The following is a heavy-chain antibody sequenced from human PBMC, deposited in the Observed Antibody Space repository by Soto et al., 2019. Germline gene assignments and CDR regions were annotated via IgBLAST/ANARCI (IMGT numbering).Heavy chain of an antibody. CDR3: AKDVIDYDFWSGYDLLRLDP. Sequence: EVQLLESGGGLVQPGGSLRLSCAASGFTFSSYAMSWVRQAPGKGLAWVSAISGSGGSTYYADSVKGRFTISRDNSKNTLYLQMNSLRAEDTAVYYCAKDVIDYDFWSGYDLLRLDPWGQGTLVTVSS. J-gene: IGHJ5*02. D-gene: IGHD3-3*01. V-gene: IGHV3-23*01. CDR1: GFTFSSYA. CDR2: ISGSGGST.